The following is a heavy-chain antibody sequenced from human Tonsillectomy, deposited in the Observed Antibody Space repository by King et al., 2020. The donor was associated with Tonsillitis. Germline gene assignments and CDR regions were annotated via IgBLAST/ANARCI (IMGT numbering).Heavy chain of an antibody. CDR1: GFRFSSYA. V-gene: IGHV3-23*04. CDR2: ISGSGGST. J-gene: IGHJ6*02. D-gene: IGHD3-22*01. CDR3: AKDWYYDSRGYYDYDMDV. Sequence: VQLVESGGGLVQPGGSLRLSCAASGFRFSSYAMSWVRQAPGKGLEWVSAISGSGGSTYYADSVKGRFTISRDNSKNTSYLQMSSLRAGDTAVYYCAKDWYYDSRGYYDYDMDVWGQGTTVTVSS.